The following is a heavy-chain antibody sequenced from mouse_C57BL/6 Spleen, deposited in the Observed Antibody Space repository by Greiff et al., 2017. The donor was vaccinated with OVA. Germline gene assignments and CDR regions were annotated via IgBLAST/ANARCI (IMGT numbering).Heavy chain of an antibody. CDR2: IYPGDGDT. Sequence: QVQLKQSGPELVKPGASVKISCKASGYAFSSSWMNWVKQRPGKGLEWIGRIYPGDGDTNYNGKFKGKATLTADKSSSTAYMQLSSLTSEDSAVYFCARYSLYYGSGGFAYWGQGTLVTVSA. J-gene: IGHJ3*01. CDR3: ARYSLYYGSGGFAY. CDR1: GYAFSSSW. V-gene: IGHV1-82*01. D-gene: IGHD1-1*01.